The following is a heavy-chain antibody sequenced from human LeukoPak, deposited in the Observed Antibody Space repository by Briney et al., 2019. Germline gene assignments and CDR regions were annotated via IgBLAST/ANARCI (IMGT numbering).Heavy chain of an antibody. D-gene: IGHD6-13*01. CDR3: AAGAAAGTGDY. CDR2: ISRSSDYI. CDR1: GFSFSSYS. V-gene: IGHV3-21*04. Sequence: GGSLRLSCAASGFSFSSYSMNWVRQAPGKGLEWVSSISRSSDYIYYADSVKGRFTISRDNAKNSLYLQMNSLRAEDTAVYYCAAGAAAGTGDYWGQGTLVTVSS. J-gene: IGHJ4*02.